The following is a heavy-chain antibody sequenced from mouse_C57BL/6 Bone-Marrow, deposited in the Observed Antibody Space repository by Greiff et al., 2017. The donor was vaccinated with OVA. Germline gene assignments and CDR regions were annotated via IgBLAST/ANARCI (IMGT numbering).Heavy chain of an antibody. CDR2: IYPYNGVS. V-gene: IGHV1-31*01. J-gene: IGHJ2*01. CDR3: ARGKGFDN. CDR1: GYSFTGYY. Sequence: EVKLMESGPELVKPGASVKISCKASGYSFTGYYMHWVKQSHGNILDWIGYIYPYNGVSGYNQKFKGKATLTVAKTSSTAYLELRSLTSEDTAVYYCARGKGFDNRGQGTARTVTS.